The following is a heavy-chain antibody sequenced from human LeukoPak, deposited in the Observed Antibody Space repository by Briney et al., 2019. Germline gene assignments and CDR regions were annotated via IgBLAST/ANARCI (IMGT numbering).Heavy chain of an antibody. Sequence: ASVKVSCKASGYTFTGYYMHWVRQAPGQGLEWMGWINPNSGGTNYAQKFQGRVTMTRDTSISTAYMELSRLRSDDTAVYYCARHAIVVVVAATQGGNFDYWGQGTLVTVSS. CDR2: INPNSGGT. V-gene: IGHV1-2*02. CDR3: ARHAIVVVVAATQGGNFDY. D-gene: IGHD2-15*01. J-gene: IGHJ4*02. CDR1: GYTFTGYY.